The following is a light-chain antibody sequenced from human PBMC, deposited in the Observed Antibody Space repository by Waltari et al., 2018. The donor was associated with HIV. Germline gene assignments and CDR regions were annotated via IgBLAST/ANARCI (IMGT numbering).Light chain of an antibody. Sequence: AIQLTQPPSSLSPSVGERATPTSRASQGIAHALAWYQQKPGKPPKVLIFDASNLEGGVSSRFSGSGSGTEFTLTINSLQPEDFATYFCQQFNSYPNTFGGGTKVEIK. CDR3: QQFNSYPNT. J-gene: IGKJ4*01. V-gene: IGKV1-13*02. CDR2: DAS. CDR1: QGIAHA.